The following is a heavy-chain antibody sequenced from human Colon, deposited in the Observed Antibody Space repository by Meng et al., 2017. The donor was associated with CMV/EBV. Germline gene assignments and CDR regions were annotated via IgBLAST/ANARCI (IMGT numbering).Heavy chain of an antibody. CDR3: ARDPSGSRVPFDY. J-gene: IGHJ4*02. CDR2: INSNSGAT. D-gene: IGHD1-26*01. CDR1: GYPFSDYH. Sequence: QWPLVQSGAGVKKPGAAVKVSCKASGYPFSDYHIHLVRQASGQGLEWMGWINSNSGATDYAQKFQGRLTMTRDTSITTVYMELSSLRSDDTAVYYCARDPSGSRVPFDYWGQGSLVTVSS. V-gene: IGHV1-2*02.